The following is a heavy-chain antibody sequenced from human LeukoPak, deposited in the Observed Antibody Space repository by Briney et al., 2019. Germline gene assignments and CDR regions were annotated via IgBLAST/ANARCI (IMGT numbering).Heavy chain of an antibody. V-gene: IGHV4-39*01. CDR3: ARSDYYDYRQIDF. CDR1: GDSISTSSYY. D-gene: IGHD3-22*01. J-gene: IGHJ4*02. CDR2: IYYSGIS. Sequence: SETLPLTCTVSGDSISTSSYYWGWIRQPPGKGLEWLGSIYYSGISHYNPSLKRRVTIYVDTSRSQFSLHLYSVTAADTAVFYCARSDYYDYRQIDFWGQGTLVTVSS.